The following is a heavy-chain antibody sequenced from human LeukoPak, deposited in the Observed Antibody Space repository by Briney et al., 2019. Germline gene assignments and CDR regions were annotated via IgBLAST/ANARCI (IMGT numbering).Heavy chain of an antibody. CDR1: GFTFDDHA. J-gene: IGHJ3*02. D-gene: IGHD1-26*01. CDR2: ISWDGGST. CDR3: ARGGSYLSAFDI. Sequence: GGSLRLSCAASGFTFDDHAMHWVRHAPGKGLEWVSLISWDGGSTYYADSVKGRFTISRDNSKNSLYLQMNSLRAEDAALYYCARGGSYLSAFDIWGQGTMVTASS. V-gene: IGHV3-43D*03.